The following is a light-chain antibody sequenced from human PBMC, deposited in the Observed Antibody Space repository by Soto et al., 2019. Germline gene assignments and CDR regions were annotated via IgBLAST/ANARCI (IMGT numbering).Light chain of an antibody. Sequence: DIQMNQFPSYLSESAGDRVTITCRASQGISTYLNWYQQKQGKAPKLLIYAASSLQSGVPSRFSGSGSETDFTLTICSLHPEDFAACSWQQSYRTTWTFGQGTKVDI. CDR3: QQSYRTTWT. CDR2: AAS. V-gene: IGKV1-39*01. CDR1: QGISTY. J-gene: IGKJ1*01.